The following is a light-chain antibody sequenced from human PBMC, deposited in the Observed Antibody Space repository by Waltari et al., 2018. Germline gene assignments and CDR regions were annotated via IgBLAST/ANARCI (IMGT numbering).Light chain of an antibody. CDR1: SSDVGASDP. Sequence: QSALTQPASVSGSPGQSITLSCTGTSSDVGASDPVPWYRQHPGKAPKLLIYDVTNRPSGVSNRFSGSKSGNTASLTISGLQAEDEANYYCSSYTSITSLNVVFGGGTKLTVL. V-gene: IGLV2-14*03. J-gene: IGLJ2*01. CDR3: SSYTSITSLNVV. CDR2: DVT.